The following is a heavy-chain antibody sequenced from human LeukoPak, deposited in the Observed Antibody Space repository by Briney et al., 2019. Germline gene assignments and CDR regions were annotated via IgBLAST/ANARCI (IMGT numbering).Heavy chain of an antibody. J-gene: IGHJ4*02. CDR2: ISSSSSYI. CDR3: ARDLSSSWYITVDY. Sequence: GGSLRLSCAASGFTFSSYSMNWVRQAPGKGLKWVSSISSSSSYIYYADSVKGRFTISRDNAKTSLYLQMNSLRAEDTAVYYCARDLSSSWYITVDYWGQGTLVTVSS. V-gene: IGHV3-21*01. D-gene: IGHD6-13*01. CDR1: GFTFSSYS.